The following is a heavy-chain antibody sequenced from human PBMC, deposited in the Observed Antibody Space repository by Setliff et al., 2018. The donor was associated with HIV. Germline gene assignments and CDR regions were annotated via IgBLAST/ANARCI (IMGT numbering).Heavy chain of an antibody. Sequence: GESLKISCKASGYSFTSYWIGWVRQMPGKGLEWMGIINPGDSDIRYGPSFRGQVTISVDKSINTAYLQWSSLKASDTAMYYCASSITVAGGRSFYYYAMDVWGQGTTVTVSS. CDR2: INPGDSDI. CDR3: ASSITVAGGRSFYYYAMDV. CDR1: GYSFTSYW. J-gene: IGHJ6*02. V-gene: IGHV5-51*01. D-gene: IGHD1-20*01.